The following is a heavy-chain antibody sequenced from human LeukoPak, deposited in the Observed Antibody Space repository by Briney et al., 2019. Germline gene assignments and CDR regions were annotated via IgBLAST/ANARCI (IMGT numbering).Heavy chain of an antibody. V-gene: IGHV3-30*04. Sequence: GGSLRLSCAASGFTFSSYAMHWVRQAPGKGLEWVAITSYDGGNKYYADSVKGRFTISRDNSKNTLYLQMNRLRAEDTAVYYCARDRASSSFPLDAFDIWGQGTMVTVSS. J-gene: IGHJ3*02. CDR2: TSYDGGNK. D-gene: IGHD6-6*01. CDR3: ARDRASSSFPLDAFDI. CDR1: GFTFSSYA.